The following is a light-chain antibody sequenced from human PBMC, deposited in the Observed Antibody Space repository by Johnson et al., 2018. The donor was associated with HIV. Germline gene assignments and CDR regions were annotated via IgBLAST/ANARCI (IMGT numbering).Light chain of an antibody. CDR3: GTWDPSLRTGF. V-gene: IGLV1-51*01. Sequence: QSVLTQPPSVSAAPGQKVTISCSGSSSNIGNSYVSWYQQLPGTAPKLLIYDNNKRPSGIPDRFSGSKSGTSATLGITGLQTGDEADYFCGTWDPSLRTGFFGTGTKVTVL. CDR2: DNN. J-gene: IGLJ1*01. CDR1: SSNIGNSY.